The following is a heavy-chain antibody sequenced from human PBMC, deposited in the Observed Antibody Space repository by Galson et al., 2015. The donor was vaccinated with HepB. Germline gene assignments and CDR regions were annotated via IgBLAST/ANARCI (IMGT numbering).Heavy chain of an antibody. CDR1: GFTFSSYW. CDR2: VGGGFGTT. Sequence: SLRLSCAASGFTFSSYWMHWVRQGPGKGLEWVSSVGGGFGTTYYADSVKGRFTISRDISKNTLYLQMNSLRAEDTAVYYCARSPPRYCSGGSCYSGYYYYYMDVWGKGTTVTVSS. V-gene: IGHV3-23*01. J-gene: IGHJ6*03. CDR3: ARSPPRYCSGGSCYSGYYYYYMDV. D-gene: IGHD2-15*01.